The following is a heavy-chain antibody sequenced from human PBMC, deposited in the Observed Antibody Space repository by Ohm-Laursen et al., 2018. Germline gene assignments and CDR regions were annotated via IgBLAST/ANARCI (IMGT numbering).Heavy chain of an antibody. CDR2: ISAYNGNT. V-gene: IGHV1-18*01. J-gene: IGHJ4*02. D-gene: IGHD3-22*01. CDR3: ARGGPYDSSGYGRY. CDR1: GYTFTNYG. Sequence: GSSVKVSCKASGYTFTNYGITWVRQAPGQGLEWMGWISAYNGNTNYAQKLQGRVTMTTDTSTSTAYMELRSLRSDDTAVYYCARGGPYDSSGYGRYWGQGTLVTVSS.